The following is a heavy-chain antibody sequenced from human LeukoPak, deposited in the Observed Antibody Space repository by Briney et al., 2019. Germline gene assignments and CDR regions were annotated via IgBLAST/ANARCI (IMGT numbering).Heavy chain of an antibody. CDR2: ISYDGSNK. V-gene: IGHV3-30*18. CDR1: GFTFSSYG. Sequence: GGSLRLSCAASGFTFSSYGMLWVRQAPGKGLEWVAVISYDGSNKYYADSVKGRFTISRDNSKNTLYLQMNSLRAEDTAVYYCAKQGGAAFGWGQGTLVTVSS. J-gene: IGHJ4*02. D-gene: IGHD3-16*01. CDR3: AKQGGAAFG.